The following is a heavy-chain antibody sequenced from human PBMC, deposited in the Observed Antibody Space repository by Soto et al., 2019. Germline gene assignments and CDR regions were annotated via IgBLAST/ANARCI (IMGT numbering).Heavy chain of an antibody. V-gene: IGHV4-31*03. CDR3: AGAAAAGRRNYFDY. CDR1: GGSISSGGYY. D-gene: IGHD6-13*01. Sequence: PSETLSLTCTVSGGSISSGGYYWSWIRQHSGKGLEWIGYNYYSGITYYNPSLKSRVTISLDTSKNQFSLKLSSVTAADTAVYYCAGAAAAGRRNYFDYWGQGTLVTVSS. J-gene: IGHJ4*02. CDR2: NYYSGIT.